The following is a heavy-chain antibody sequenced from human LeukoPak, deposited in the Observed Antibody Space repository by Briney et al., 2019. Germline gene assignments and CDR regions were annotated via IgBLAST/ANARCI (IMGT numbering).Heavy chain of an antibody. D-gene: IGHD3-10*01. Sequence: SGGSLRLSCAASGFTLSNHAMHWVRQAPGKGLEWVAFIRSDGSNKDYADSVKGRFTISRDNSKNTLYLQMNSLRAEDTAVYYCAKENYYGSGSYYNDGSGWFDPWGQGTLVTVSS. CDR1: GFTLSNHA. V-gene: IGHV3-30*02. CDR2: IRSDGSNK. J-gene: IGHJ5*02. CDR3: AKENYYGSGSYYNDGSGWFDP.